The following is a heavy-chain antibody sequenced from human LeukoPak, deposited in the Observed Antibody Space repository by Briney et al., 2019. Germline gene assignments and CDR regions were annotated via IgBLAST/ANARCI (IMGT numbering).Heavy chain of an antibody. J-gene: IGHJ6*02. CDR3: ARTGYSSGIYYYYGMDV. V-gene: IGHV4-39*07. Sequence: SETLSLTCTVSGGSISSSSYYWGWIRQPPGKGLEWIGSIYYSGSTYYNPSLKSRVTISVDTSKNQFSLKLSSVTAADTAVYYCARTGYSSGIYYYYGMDVWGQGTTVTVSS. CDR1: GGSISSSSYY. CDR2: IYYSGST. D-gene: IGHD6-19*01.